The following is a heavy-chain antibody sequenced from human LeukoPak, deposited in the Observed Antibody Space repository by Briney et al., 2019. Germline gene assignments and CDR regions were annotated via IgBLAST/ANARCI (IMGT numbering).Heavy chain of an antibody. D-gene: IGHD1-26*01. CDR2: ISSSSSTI. J-gene: IGHJ4*02. Sequence: GGSLRLSCAASGFTFSSYSMNWVRQAPGKGLEWVSYISSSSSTIYYADSVKGRFTISRDNAKNSLYLQMNSLRAEDTAVYYCARDPRGSYSSYPYFDYWGQGTLVTVSS. V-gene: IGHV3-48*01. CDR1: GFTFSSYS. CDR3: ARDPRGSYSSYPYFDY.